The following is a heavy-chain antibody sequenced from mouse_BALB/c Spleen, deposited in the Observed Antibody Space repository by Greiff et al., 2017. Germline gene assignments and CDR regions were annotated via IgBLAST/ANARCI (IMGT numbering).Heavy chain of an antibody. CDR3: ARELDYYGSSDFDY. J-gene: IGHJ2*01. V-gene: IGHV14-3*02. Sequence: EVQLQQSGAELVKPGASVKLSCTASGFNIKDTYMHWVKQRPEQGLEWIGRIDPANGNTKYDPKFQGKATITADTSSNTAYLQLSSLTSEDTAVYYCARELDYYGSSDFDYWGQGTTLTVSS. D-gene: IGHD1-1*01. CDR1: GFNIKDTY. CDR2: IDPANGNT.